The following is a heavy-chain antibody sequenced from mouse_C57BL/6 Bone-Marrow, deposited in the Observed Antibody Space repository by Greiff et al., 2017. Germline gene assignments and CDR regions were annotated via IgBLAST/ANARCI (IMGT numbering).Heavy chain of an antibody. CDR1: GYTFTSYG. V-gene: IGHV1-81*01. D-gene: IGHD1-1*01. J-gene: IGHJ2*01. Sequence: QVQLKESGAELARPGASVKLSCKASGYTFTSYGISWVKQRTGQGLEWIGEIYPRSGSTNYNEKFKSKATLTVDKSSSTAYMQLSSLTSEDSAVYYCARGRSYGYWGQGTTLTVSS. CDR3: ARGRSYGY. CDR2: IYPRSGST.